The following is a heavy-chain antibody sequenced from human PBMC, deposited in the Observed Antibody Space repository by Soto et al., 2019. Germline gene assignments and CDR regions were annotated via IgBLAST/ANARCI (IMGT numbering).Heavy chain of an antibody. D-gene: IGHD2-8*01. J-gene: IGHJ4*02. CDR2: ISYDGSNK. CDR1: GFTFSSYG. Sequence: PGGSLRLSCAASGFTFSSYGMHWVRQAPGKGLEWVAVISYDGSNKYYADSVKGRFTISRDDSTNTLYLQMTSLQIDDTAVYYCTTDRGIMEVVLFGSWGQGTLVTVSS. V-gene: IGHV3-30*03. CDR3: TTDRGIMEVVLFGS.